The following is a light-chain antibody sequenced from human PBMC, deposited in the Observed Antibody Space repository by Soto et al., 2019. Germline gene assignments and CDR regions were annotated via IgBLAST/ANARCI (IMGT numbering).Light chain of an antibody. CDR3: SSYTSSSTLYV. CDR2: DVS. J-gene: IGLJ1*01. CDR1: SSDVGGYNY. V-gene: IGLV2-14*01. Sequence: ALTQPASVSGSPGQSITISCTGTSSDVGGYNYVSWYQQHPGKAPKFMIYDVSNRPSGVSNRFSGSKSGNTASLTISGLQAEDEADYYCSSYTSSSTLYVFGTGTKVTVL.